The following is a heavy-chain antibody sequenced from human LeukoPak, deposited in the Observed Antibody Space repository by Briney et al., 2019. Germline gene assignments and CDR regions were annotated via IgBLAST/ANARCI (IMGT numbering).Heavy chain of an antibody. D-gene: IGHD3-22*01. V-gene: IGHV1-18*01. CDR2: ISAYNGNT. J-gene: IGHJ4*02. CDR1: GYTLTSYG. Sequence: ASVKVSCKASGYTLTSYGISWVRQAPGQGLEWMGWISAYNGNTNYAQKLQGRVTMTTDTSTSTAYMELRSLRSDDTAVYYCARDSGTYYYDSSGYLSDYWGQGTLVTVSS. CDR3: ARDSGTYYYDSSGYLSDY.